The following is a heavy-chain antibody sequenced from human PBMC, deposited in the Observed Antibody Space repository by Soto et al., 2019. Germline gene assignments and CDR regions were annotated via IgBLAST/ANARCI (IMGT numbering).Heavy chain of an antibody. CDR1: GGTFSSYA. Sequence: SVKVSCKASGGTFSSYAISWVRQAPGQGLEWMGGIIPIFGTANYAQKFQGRVTITADESTSTAYMELSSLRSEDTAVYYCAIYCSGGSCYGRTNWFDPRGQGTPVTVSS. CDR3: AIYCSGGSCYGRTNWFDP. V-gene: IGHV1-69*13. J-gene: IGHJ5*02. CDR2: IIPIFGTA. D-gene: IGHD2-15*01.